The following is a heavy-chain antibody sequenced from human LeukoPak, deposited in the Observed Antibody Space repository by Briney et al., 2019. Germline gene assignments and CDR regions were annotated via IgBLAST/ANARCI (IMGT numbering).Heavy chain of an antibody. CDR2: IYWDDDK. V-gene: IGHV2-5*02. D-gene: IGHD3-16*01. J-gene: IGHJ4*02. Sequence: SGPTLVNPTQTLTLTCTFSGFSLTTGGVGVGWIRQPPGKALEWLALIYWDDDKGYSPSLKSRLTITKDTSKNQVVLTMTNMDPVEPATFSCAHIGLGGGSYYFDYWGQGTLVTVSS. CDR1: GFSLTTGGVG. CDR3: AHIGLGGGSYYFDY.